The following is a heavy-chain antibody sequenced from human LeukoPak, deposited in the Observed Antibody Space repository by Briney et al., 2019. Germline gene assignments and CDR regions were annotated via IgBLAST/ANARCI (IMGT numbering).Heavy chain of an antibody. CDR3: ARITTVVTPAAFDI. V-gene: IGHV2-70*11. J-gene: IGHJ3*02. Sequence: TLSLTCTVSGDSINNDYWSWIRQPPGKALEWLARIDWDDDKYYSTSLETRLTISKDTSKNQVVLTMTNMDPVDTATYYCARITTVVTPAAFDIWGQGTMVTVSS. CDR2: IDWDDDK. CDR1: GDSINNDY. D-gene: IGHD4-23*01.